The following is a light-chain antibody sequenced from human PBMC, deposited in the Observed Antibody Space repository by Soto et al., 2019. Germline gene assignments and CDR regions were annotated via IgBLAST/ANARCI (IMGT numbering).Light chain of an antibody. CDR3: QLYYNSPPST. J-gene: IGKJ5*01. V-gene: IGKV4-1*01. CDR1: QSLLYSSNKKNY. CDR2: WAS. Sequence: DIVMTQSPDSLAVSLGERATINCKSSQSLLYSSNKKNYLAWYQQKTGQPPKLLIYWASTRESGVPDRFSGSGSGTDFTLTISSLQAEDVAVYYCQLYYNSPPSTFGQGTRLEIK.